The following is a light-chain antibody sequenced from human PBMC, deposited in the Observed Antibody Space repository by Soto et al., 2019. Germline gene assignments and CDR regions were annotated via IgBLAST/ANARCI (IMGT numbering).Light chain of an antibody. Sequence: EIVLTQSPATLSLSPGEIATLSLMASQSVSSYLAWYQQKPGQAPRLLIYDASNRATGIPARFSGSGSGTDFTLTISSLEPEDFAVYYCQQRSNWPPITFGQGTRLEIK. CDR1: QSVSSY. J-gene: IGKJ5*01. V-gene: IGKV3-11*01. CDR2: DAS. CDR3: QQRSNWPPIT.